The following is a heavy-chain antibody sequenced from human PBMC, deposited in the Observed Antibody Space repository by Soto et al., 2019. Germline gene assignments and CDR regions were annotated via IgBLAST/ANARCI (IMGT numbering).Heavy chain of an antibody. CDR2: IMPIFRTA. CDR1: GGTFSTAA. Sequence: QVQVVQSGAEMKKPGSSVKVSCKTSGGTFSTAAISWVRQAPGQGLEWMGGIMPIFRTADYAQKFQGRVTITADESATTAYLELSSLRSEDTAVYYCAREKDRAQLGGNYYCIMDVWGQGTRVTVTS. D-gene: IGHD3-3*02. J-gene: IGHJ6*02. V-gene: IGHV1-69*12. CDR3: AREKDRAQLGGNYYCIMDV.